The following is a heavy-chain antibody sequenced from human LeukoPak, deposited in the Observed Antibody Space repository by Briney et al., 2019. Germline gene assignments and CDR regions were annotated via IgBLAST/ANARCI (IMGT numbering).Heavy chain of an antibody. CDR3: TRSSDFGGYYFYYYMDV. J-gene: IGHJ6*03. Sequence: SETLSLTCTVSGGSFSNNYNWDWIRQPPGKGLEWIGSLYYNGNTYYNPSLKSRLTISVVTSKSHFSLQLRSVTAEDTAVYFCTRSSDFGGYYFYYYMDVWGKGTTVSVSS. D-gene: IGHD4-23*01. CDR1: GGSFSNNYN. CDR2: LYYNGNT. V-gene: IGHV4-39*02.